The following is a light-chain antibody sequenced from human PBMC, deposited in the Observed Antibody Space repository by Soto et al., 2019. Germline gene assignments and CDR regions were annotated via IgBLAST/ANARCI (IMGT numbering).Light chain of an antibody. Sequence: IQLTQSPSSLSASVGDRVTITCRASQGISSYLAWYQQKPGKAPKLLIYDASILESGVPPRFSGSGSGTEFTLTISSLEPEDFAVYYCQQRSKWPITFGQGTRLEIK. CDR3: QQRSKWPIT. CDR1: QGISSY. CDR2: DAS. V-gene: IGKV1-9*01. J-gene: IGKJ5*01.